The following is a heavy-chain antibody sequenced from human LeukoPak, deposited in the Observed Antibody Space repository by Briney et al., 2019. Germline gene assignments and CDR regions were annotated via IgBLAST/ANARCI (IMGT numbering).Heavy chain of an antibody. V-gene: IGHV3-74*01. CDR3: ARDWVYKIDY. J-gene: IGHJ4*02. CDR1: GFAFSSYV. Sequence: GGSLRLSCETAGFAFSSYVMHWVRRTPGKGLVWVSRISHDGIISYADSVKGRFTISRDNAKNTLTLQMNSLRVEDTAVYFCARDWVYKIDYWGRGTLVTVSS. D-gene: IGHD5-24*01. CDR2: ISHDGII.